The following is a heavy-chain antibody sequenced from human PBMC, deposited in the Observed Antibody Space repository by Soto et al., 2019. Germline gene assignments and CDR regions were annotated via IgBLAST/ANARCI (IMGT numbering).Heavy chain of an antibody. V-gene: IGHV3-21*01. CDR1: GFTFSSYS. D-gene: IGHD6-13*01. J-gene: IGHJ6*02. Sequence: GESLKISCAASGFTFSSYSMNWVRQAPGKGLEWVSSISSSSSYIYYADSVKGRFTISRDNAKNSLYLQMNSLRAEDTAVYYCARDLKEAAAGYYYGMDVWGQGTTVTVSS. CDR3: ARDLKEAAAGYYYGMDV. CDR2: ISSSSSYI.